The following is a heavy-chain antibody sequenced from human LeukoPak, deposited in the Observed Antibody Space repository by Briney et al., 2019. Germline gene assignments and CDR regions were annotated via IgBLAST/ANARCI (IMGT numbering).Heavy chain of an antibody. CDR3: ARGRYYYGSGSYYKEPYYGMDV. V-gene: IGHV4-34*01. D-gene: IGHD3-10*01. Sequence: SETPSLTCAVYGGSFSGYYWSWIRQPPGKGLEWIGEINHSGSTNYNPSLKSRVTISVDTSKNQFSLKLSSVTAADTAVYYCARGRYYYGSGSYYKEPYYGMDVWGQGTTVTVSS. CDR1: GGSFSGYY. CDR2: INHSGST. J-gene: IGHJ6*02.